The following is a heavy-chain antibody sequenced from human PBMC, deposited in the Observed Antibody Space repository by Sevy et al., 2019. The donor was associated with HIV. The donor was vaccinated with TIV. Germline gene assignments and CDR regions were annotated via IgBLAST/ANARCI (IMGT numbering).Heavy chain of an antibody. J-gene: IGHJ4*02. Sequence: GGCLRLSCAASGFTFSMYGMHWVRQAPGKGLEWVAMIWYDGTNKFYGDSVKGRFTISRDNSKNTPYLQMNSLRAEDTAVYYCAKDGSGSVWYFDYWGQGTLVTVSS. V-gene: IGHV3-30*02. CDR3: AKDGSGSVWYFDY. CDR2: IWYDGTNK. D-gene: IGHD3-3*01. CDR1: GFTFSMYG.